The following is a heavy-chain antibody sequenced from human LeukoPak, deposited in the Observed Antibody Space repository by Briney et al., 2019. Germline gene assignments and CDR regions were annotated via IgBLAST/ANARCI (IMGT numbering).Heavy chain of an antibody. CDR1: GGTFSSYA. CDR2: IIPILGIA. J-gene: IGHJ4*02. CDR3: ARERDGYGTRTWDY. D-gene: IGHD5-18*01. V-gene: IGHV1-69*04. Sequence: SVKVSCKASGGTFSSYAISWVRQAPGQGLEWMGRIIPILGIANYAQKFQGRATITADKSTSTAYMELSSLRSEDTAVYYCARERDGYGTRTWDYWGQGTLVTVSS.